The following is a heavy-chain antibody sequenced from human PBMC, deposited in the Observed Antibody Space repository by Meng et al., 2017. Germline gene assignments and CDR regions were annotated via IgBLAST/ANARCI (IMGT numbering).Heavy chain of an antibody. J-gene: IGHJ5*02. D-gene: IGHD2-21*01. Sequence: QGQLPEAGPGPVKPSQNLSLNCTVLGGSISGGYYYWSWIRQPPGKGLEWIGYIHFSGSTYYNPSLNSRITISVDMSRNQFSLRLTSVTSADMAVYYCARVNSDCGGVMCYKGWFDPWGQGTLVTVSS. CDR3: ARVNSDCGGVMCYKGWFDP. CDR2: IHFSGST. V-gene: IGHV4-30-4*01. CDR1: GGSISGGYYY.